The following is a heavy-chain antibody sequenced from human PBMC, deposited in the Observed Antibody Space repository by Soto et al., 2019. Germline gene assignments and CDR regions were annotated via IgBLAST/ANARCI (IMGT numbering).Heavy chain of an antibody. D-gene: IGHD6-19*01. J-gene: IGHJ3*02. Sequence: PRLSCAASGFTFSSYAMSWVRQAPGKGLEWVSAISGSGGSTYYADSVKGRFTISRDNSKNTLYLQMNSPRAEDTAVYYCAKEEGPTVAGNAFDIWGQGTMVTVSS. CDR3: AKEEGPTVAGNAFDI. CDR2: ISGSGGST. V-gene: IGHV3-23*01. CDR1: GFTFSSYA.